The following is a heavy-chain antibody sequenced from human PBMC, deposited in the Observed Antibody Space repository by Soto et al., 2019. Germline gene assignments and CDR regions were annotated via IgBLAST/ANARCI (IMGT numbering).Heavy chain of an antibody. V-gene: IGHV1-58*01. CDR3: AADPVYYYDSSGYFPFDY. CDR2: IVVGSGNT. CDR1: GFTFTSSA. Sequence: ASVKVSCKASGFTFTSSAVQWVRQARGQRLEWIGWIVVGSGNTNYAQKFQERVTITRDMSTSTAYMELSSLRSEDTAVYYCAADPVYYYDSSGYFPFDYWGQGTLVTVSS. J-gene: IGHJ4*02. D-gene: IGHD3-22*01.